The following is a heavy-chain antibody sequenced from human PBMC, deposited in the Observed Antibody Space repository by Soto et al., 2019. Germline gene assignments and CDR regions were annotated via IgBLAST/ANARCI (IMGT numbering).Heavy chain of an antibody. D-gene: IGHD3-22*01. Sequence: QVYLVQSGGGVVQPGRSLRLSCAASGFTFRNYGMHWVRQAPGKGLEWVAVIWYDGSQTYYTDSVKGRFTISRDNSNSALFLQMDYLRAGDTAIYFCARYNSGHSDYWGQGTLVAVSS. CDR1: GFTFRNYG. CDR2: IWYDGSQT. CDR3: ARYNSGHSDY. V-gene: IGHV3-33*01. J-gene: IGHJ4*02.